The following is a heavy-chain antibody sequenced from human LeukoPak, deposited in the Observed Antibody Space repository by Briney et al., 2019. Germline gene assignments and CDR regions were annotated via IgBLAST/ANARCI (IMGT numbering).Heavy chain of an antibody. CDR2: TYYTSQWYN. CDR1: GDSVSGNTVA. Sequence: SQTLSLTCVISGDSVSGNTVAWNWIRQSLSRGLEWLGRTYYTSQWYNDYAVSVKSRITISPDTTKNQFSLQLNSVTPEDTAVYYCAREFENRFMYWGQGTLVTVSS. CDR3: AREFENRFMY. J-gene: IGHJ4*02. D-gene: IGHD2-8*01. V-gene: IGHV6-1*01.